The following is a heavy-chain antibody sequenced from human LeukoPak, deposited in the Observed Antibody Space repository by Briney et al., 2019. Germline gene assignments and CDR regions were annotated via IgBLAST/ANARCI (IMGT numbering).Heavy chain of an antibody. CDR3: ARLRIAAAVNYFDY. V-gene: IGHV3-30-3*01. Sequence: GGSLRLSCAASGFTFSSYAMHWVRQAPGKGLEWVAVISYDGSNKYYADSVKGRFTISRDNSKNTLYLQMNSLRAEDTAVYCCARLRIAAAVNYFDYWGQGTLVTVSS. J-gene: IGHJ4*02. CDR2: ISYDGSNK. CDR1: GFTFSSYA. D-gene: IGHD6-13*01.